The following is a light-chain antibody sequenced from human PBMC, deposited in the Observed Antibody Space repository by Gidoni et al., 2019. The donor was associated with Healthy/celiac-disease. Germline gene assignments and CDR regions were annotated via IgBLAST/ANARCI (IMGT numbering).Light chain of an antibody. Sequence: QSALTQPASVSGSPGQSITISCTGTSSDVGSYYLVSWYQQHPGKAPKLMIYEVSKRPSGVSNRFSGSKSGNTASLTISGVQAEDEADYHCCSYAGRSTVVFGGGTKLTVL. CDR2: EVS. J-gene: IGLJ2*01. CDR3: CSYAGRSTVV. V-gene: IGLV2-23*02. CDR1: SSDVGSYYL.